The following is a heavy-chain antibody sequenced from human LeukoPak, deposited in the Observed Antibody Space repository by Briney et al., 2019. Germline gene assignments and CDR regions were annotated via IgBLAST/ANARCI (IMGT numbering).Heavy chain of an antibody. D-gene: IGHD3-16*01. CDR3: ARGGMITFGGWNWFDP. CDR1: GYTFTIYY. V-gene: IGHV1-46*01. CDR2: INPSGGST. Sequence: ASVKVSCKASGYTFTIYYMHWVRQAPGQGLEWMGIINPSGGSTSYAQKFQGRVTMTRDTSTSTVYMELSSLRSEDTAVYYCARGGMITFGGWNWFDPWGQGTLVTVSS. J-gene: IGHJ5*02.